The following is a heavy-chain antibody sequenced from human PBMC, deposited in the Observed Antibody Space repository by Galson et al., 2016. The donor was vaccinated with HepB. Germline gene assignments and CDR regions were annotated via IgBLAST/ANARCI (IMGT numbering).Heavy chain of an antibody. D-gene: IGHD1-14*01. CDR1: GFTFNSYA. Sequence: LRLSCAGSGFTFNSYAMNWVRQAPGKGLEWISLISDNGHATYYADPVRGRFSIARGNSKNTLYLQMNSLRADDTAVYYCAKCPPGTRGSLDSWGQGTLVTVSS. CDR3: AKCPPGTRGSLDS. CDR2: ISDNGHAT. J-gene: IGHJ4*02. V-gene: IGHV3-23*01.